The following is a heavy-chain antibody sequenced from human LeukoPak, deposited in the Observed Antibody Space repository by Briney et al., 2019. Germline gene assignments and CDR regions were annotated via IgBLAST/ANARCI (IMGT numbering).Heavy chain of an antibody. J-gene: IGHJ3*02. CDR3: AREDMTTVTTRWAFDI. CDR2: ISYDGSIK. V-gene: IGHV3-30*04. D-gene: IGHD4-17*01. Sequence: PGRSLTLYCAASGFSFNNFARHWLRQAPGKGLEWVAVISYDGSIKYYADSVKGRFTISRDNSKNTLYLQMNSLRAEDTAVYYCAREDMTTVTTRWAFDIWGQGSMVTVSS. CDR1: GFSFNNFA.